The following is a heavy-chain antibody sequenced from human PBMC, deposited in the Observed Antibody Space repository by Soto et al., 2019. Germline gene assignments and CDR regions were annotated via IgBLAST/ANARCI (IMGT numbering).Heavy chain of an antibody. V-gene: IGHV3-15*01. CDR2: IKSKPGGGTT. CDR1: GFTFSNAW. D-gene: IGHD2-21*02. J-gene: IGHJ4*02. Sequence: EVQLVESGGGLVKPGGSLRPSCAAPGFTFSNAWMSWVRRHPGKGREWFGRIKSKPGGGTTAYAAPVKGRFTISRDDSKNTLYLQMNSLKTEDTAVYYCTTDPPYCGGDCSHPFDYWGQGTLVTVSS. CDR3: TTDPPYCGGDCSHPFDY.